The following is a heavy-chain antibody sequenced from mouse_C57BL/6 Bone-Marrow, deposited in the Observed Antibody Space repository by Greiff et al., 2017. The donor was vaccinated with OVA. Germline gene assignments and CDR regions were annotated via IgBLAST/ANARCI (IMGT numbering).Heavy chain of an antibody. CDR2: IDPEDGET. J-gene: IGHJ1*03. D-gene: IGHD1-1*01. Sequence: VHVKQSGAELVKPGASVKLSCTASGFNIKDYYMHWVKQRTEQGLEWIGRIDPEDGETKYAPKFQGKATITADTSSNTAYLQLSSLTSEDTAVYYCTTRNYGGYFDVWGTGTTVTVSS. CDR1: GFNIKDYY. V-gene: IGHV14-2*01. CDR3: TTRNYGGYFDV.